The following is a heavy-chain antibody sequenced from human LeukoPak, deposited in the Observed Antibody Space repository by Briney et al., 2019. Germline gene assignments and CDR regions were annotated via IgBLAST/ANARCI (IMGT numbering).Heavy chain of an antibody. V-gene: IGHV3-23*01. D-gene: IGHD2-15*01. CDR3: AKDPHSPYCSGGSCYSDY. CDR2: ISGSGGST. CDR1: GFTFSSYA. J-gene: IGHJ4*02. Sequence: GGSLRLPCAASGFTFSSYAMSWVRQAPGKGLDWVSAISGSGGSTYYADSVKGRFTISRDNSKNTLYLQMNSLRAEDTAVYYCAKDPHSPYCSGGSCYSDYWGQGTLVTVSS.